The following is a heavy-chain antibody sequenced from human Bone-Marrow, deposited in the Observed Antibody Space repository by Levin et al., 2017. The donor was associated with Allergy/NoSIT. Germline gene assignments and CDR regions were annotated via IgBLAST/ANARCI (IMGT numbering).Heavy chain of an antibody. CDR1: GYTFTSFD. Sequence: ASVKVSCKTSGYTFTSFDINWVRQATGQGLEWMGWMYPNSDNAGYAQKFQGRLTMTWNTSISTAYMELSSLRTDDTAIYYCARGELGSGYLFDYWGQGTLVTVSS. CDR3: ARGELGSGYLFDY. D-gene: IGHD5-12*01. V-gene: IGHV1-8*01. J-gene: IGHJ4*02. CDR2: MYPNSDNA.